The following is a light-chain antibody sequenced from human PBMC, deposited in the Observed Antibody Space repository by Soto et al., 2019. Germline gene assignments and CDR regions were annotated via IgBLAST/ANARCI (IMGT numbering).Light chain of an antibody. J-gene: IGLJ3*02. CDR1: DNDVGGYDF. V-gene: IGLV2-14*01. Sequence: QSALTQSASVSGSPGQSTTISCTGTDNDVGGYDFVSWYQQHPGRAPKLLIHQVTIRLSGISSRFSGSKSGNTASLTITGLQPEDEAMYFCCSHSTSIAWVFGGGTKLTVL. CDR3: CSHSTSIAWV. CDR2: QVT.